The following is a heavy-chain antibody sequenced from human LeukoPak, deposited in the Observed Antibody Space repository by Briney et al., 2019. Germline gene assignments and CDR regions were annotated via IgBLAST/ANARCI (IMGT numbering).Heavy chain of an antibody. CDR2: ICYTGST. CDR3: ARAPKGMTTVRYYYYYYMDV. D-gene: IGHD4-11*01. Sequence: SQTLSLTCTVSGGSISSGAYSWTWIRQHPGKGLEWNGYICYTGSTYYNPSLKSRVTISIDTSKNQFSLKVSSVTAADTAVYYCARAPKGMTTVRYYYYYYMDVWGNGTTVTVSS. V-gene: IGHV4-31*03. CDR1: GGSISSGAYS. J-gene: IGHJ6*03.